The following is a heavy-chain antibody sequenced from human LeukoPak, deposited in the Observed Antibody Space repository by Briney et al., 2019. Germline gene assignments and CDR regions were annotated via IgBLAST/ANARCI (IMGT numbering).Heavy chain of an antibody. CDR1: GYTFTSYA. J-gene: IGHJ6*03. Sequence: GASVKVSCKASGYTFTSYAMNWVRQAPGQGLDWMGWINTNTGNPTYAQGFTGRFVFSLDTSVSTAYLQISSLKAEDTAVYYCARDGFMGSSSWYYYYYYYMDVWGKGTTVTVSS. CDR2: INTNTGNP. D-gene: IGHD6-13*01. CDR3: ARDGFMGSSSWYYYYYYYMDV. V-gene: IGHV7-4-1*02.